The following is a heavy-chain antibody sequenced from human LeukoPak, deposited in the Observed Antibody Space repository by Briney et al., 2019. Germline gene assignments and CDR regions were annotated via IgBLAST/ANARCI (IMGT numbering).Heavy chain of an antibody. J-gene: IGHJ4*02. CDR2: ISTRDNTI. CDR1: GFAFSDYY. D-gene: IGHD4-23*01. Sequence: GGSLRLSCAASGFAFSDYYMSWIRQTPGKGLEWLSYISTRDNTIQYADSVKGRFTISRDNANNSVFLQMNNLRAEDSAIYYCARGARWAYYFDYWGQGSLVTVSS. V-gene: IGHV3-11*01. CDR3: ARGARWAYYFDY.